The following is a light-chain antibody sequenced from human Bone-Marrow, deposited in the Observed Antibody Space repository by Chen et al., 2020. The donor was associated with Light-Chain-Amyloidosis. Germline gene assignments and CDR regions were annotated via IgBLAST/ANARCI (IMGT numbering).Light chain of an antibody. V-gene: IGLV3-21*02. CDR2: DVV. CDR3: QVWDRSSDRPV. J-gene: IGLJ3*02. CDR1: TLGSTS. Sequence: SYVLTQPSSVSVAPGQTAPMACGGNTLGSTSVHWYQQPPGQAPLLVVYDVVDRPSGIPGRLSGSNSGNTATLTISRVEAGDEADYYCQVWDRSSDRPVFGGGTKLTVL.